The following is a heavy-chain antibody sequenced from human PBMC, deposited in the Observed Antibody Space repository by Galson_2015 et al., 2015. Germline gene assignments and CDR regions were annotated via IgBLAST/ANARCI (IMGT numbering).Heavy chain of an antibody. CDR3: ARETVTIFGVVNVYYGMDV. CDR1: GYTLTNHA. V-gene: IGHV7-4-1*02. Sequence: SAKVSCTASGYTLTNHAINWVRQAPGQGLEWMRWINTNTGNPTYAQGVTGRFVFSLDTSVSTTYLQLSRLEAEDTAVYYCARETVTIFGVVNVYYGMDVWGQGTTVTVSS. D-gene: IGHD3-3*01. J-gene: IGHJ6*02. CDR2: INTNTGNP.